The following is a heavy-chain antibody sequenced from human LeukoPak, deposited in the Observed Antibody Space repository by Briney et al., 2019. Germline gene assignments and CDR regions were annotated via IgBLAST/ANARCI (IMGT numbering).Heavy chain of an antibody. V-gene: IGHV3-23*01. CDR1: GFTFPNFA. J-gene: IGHJ4*02. D-gene: IGHD5-24*01. CDR3: AKGETEDGGLAHAH. CDR2: ISGSGGTT. Sequence: GGSLRLSCAASGFTFPNFAMSWVRQAPGKGLEWVSAISGSGGTTFYADAVKGRFTISRDNSKNTLYLQMNSLSAEDTAEYYCAKGETEDGGLAHAHWGQGTLVTVSS.